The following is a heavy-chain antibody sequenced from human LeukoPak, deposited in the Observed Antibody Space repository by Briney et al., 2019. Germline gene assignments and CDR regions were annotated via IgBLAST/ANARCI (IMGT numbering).Heavy chain of an antibody. CDR3: ARDNMLIRGVIIVLGWFDP. CDR2: IIPIFGTA. V-gene: IGHV1-69*06. J-gene: IGHJ5*02. Sequence: GASVKVSCKASGGTFSSYAISWVRQAPGQGLEWMGGIIPIFGTANYAQKFQGRVTITADKSTSTAYMELSSLRSDDTAVYYCARDNMLIRGVIIVLGWFDPWGQGTLVTVSS. CDR1: GGTFSSYA. D-gene: IGHD3-10*01.